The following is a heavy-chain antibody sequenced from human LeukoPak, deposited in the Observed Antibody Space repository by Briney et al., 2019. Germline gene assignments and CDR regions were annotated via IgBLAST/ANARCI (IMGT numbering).Heavy chain of an antibody. CDR3: ARNWGAGHPINFDY. D-gene: IGHD3-16*01. CDR2: ISGYNGDT. Sequence: ASVKVSCKTFGYPFTSCGINWVRQAPGQGLEWMGWISGYNGDTNYAQKFQGRVTMTTDTSTNTAYMDLRRLRSDDTAVYYCARNWGAGHPINFDYWGQGTLVTVSS. V-gene: IGHV1-18*01. CDR1: GYPFTSCG. J-gene: IGHJ4*02.